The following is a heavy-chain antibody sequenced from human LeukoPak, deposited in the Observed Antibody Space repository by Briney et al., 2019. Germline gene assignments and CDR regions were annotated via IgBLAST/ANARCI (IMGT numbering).Heavy chain of an antibody. CDR1: GGTFSSYT. CDR3: ARGKIWSGYYNYYYYYYMDV. J-gene: IGHJ6*03. Sequence: SVKVSCKASGGTFSSYTISWVRQAPGQGLEWMGRIIPILGIANYAQKFQGRVTITADKSTSTAYMELSSLGSEDTAVYYCARGKIWSGYYNYYYYYYMDVWGKGTTVTVSS. V-gene: IGHV1-69*02. CDR2: IIPILGIA. D-gene: IGHD3-3*01.